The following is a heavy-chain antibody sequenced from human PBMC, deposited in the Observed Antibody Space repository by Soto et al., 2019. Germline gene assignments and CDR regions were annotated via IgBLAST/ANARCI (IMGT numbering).Heavy chain of an antibody. Sequence: EVQLLESGGGLVQPGGSLRVSCAASGFTFSSYAMSWVRQAPGKGLEWVSSISGSGTGSYYADSVKGRFTISRDNSKNTLYLQMSGLRAEDTAVYYCAKCRYYGEGDFDYWGQGTLVTVSS. V-gene: IGHV3-23*01. J-gene: IGHJ4*02. CDR1: GFTFSSYA. CDR3: AKCRYYGEGDFDY. CDR2: ISGSGTGS. D-gene: IGHD3-10*01.